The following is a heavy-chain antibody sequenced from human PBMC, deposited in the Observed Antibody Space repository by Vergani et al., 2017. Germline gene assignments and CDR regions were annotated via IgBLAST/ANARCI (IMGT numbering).Heavy chain of an antibody. Sequence: QVQLVQSGAEVKKPGASVKVSCKASGYTFTSYAMHWVRQSPGQRLEWMGWINAGNGNTKYSQKFQGRVTITRDTSASTAYMELSSLRSEDTAVYYSASAGFYCYVWESSSLGGGYYFLHRGQGTLVTVS. CDR3: ASAGFYCYVWESSSLGGGYYFLH. J-gene: IGHJ1*01. D-gene: IGHD2/OR15-2a*01. V-gene: IGHV1-3*01. CDR1: GYTFTSYA. CDR2: INAGNGNT.